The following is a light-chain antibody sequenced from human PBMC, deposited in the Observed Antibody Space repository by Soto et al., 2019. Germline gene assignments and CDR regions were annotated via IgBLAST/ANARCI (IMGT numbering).Light chain of an antibody. CDR1: QSVSSNY. V-gene: IGKV3-20*01. CDR3: HQFDMSRPSWT. CDR2: GAS. J-gene: IGKJ1*01. Sequence: ETVLTQSPGTLSLSPGERATLSCRASQSVSSNYLAWYQHIPGQAPRLLIYGASTRATGISVRFSGSGSGTDFTLTISRLEPEDFAVYYCHQFDMSRPSWTFGQGTKVE.